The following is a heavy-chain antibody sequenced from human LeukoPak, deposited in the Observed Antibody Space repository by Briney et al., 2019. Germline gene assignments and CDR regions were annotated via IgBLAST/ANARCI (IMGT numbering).Heavy chain of an antibody. Sequence: KPSETLSLTCAVSGGSISSSNWWRWVRQPPGKGLGWIGEIYHSGSTNYNPCLNSRVTIAVDKSKNKFSLKLSSVTAADTAVYYCARGRFTMYYYMDVWGKGTTVTVSS. V-gene: IGHV4-4*02. CDR1: GGSISSSNW. D-gene: IGHD3-10*01. CDR2: IYHSGST. CDR3: ARGRFTMYYYMDV. J-gene: IGHJ6*03.